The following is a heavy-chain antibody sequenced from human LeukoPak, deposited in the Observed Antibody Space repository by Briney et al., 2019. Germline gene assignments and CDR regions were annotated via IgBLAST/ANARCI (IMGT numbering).Heavy chain of an antibody. CDR2: IYYSGST. D-gene: IGHD3-3*01. J-gene: IGHJ5*02. V-gene: IGHV4-39*06. Sequence: PSETLSLTCTVSGGSISSSSYYWGWIRQPPGKGLEWIGSIYYSGSTYYNPSLKSRVTISVDTSKNQFPLKLSSVTAADTAVYYCARVRVTIFGVVTAAIDPWGQGTLVTVSS. CDR3: ARVRVTIFGVVTAAIDP. CDR1: GGSISSSSYY.